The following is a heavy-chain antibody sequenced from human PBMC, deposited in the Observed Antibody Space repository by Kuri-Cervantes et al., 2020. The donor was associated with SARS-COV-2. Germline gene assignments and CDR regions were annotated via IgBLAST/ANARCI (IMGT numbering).Heavy chain of an antibody. J-gene: IGHJ1*01. CDR2: IYYSGST. CDR1: VGSIRSSSYY. Sequence: SETLCPTFIVSVGSIRSSSYYWGWTGQPPGKGLEWIGSIYYSGSTYYNPSLKIRVTISVDTSKNQFPLKLSSVTAADTAVYYCAREYSGSYSVLALTEDFQHWGQGTLVTVSS. CDR3: AREYSGSYSVLALTEDFQH. D-gene: IGHD1-26*01. V-gene: IGHV4-39*06.